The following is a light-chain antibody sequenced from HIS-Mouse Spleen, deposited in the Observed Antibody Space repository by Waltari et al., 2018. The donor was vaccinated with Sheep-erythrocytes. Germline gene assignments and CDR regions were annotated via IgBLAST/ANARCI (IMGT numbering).Light chain of an antibody. V-gene: IGLV1-36*01. Sequence: QSVLTQPPSVSDAPRQRVTISCSGSHSNLGNNPVNWYQQLPGKAPKLLIYYDDLLPSGVSDRFSGSKSGNTASLTISGLQAEDEADYYCCSYAGSSTLVFGGGTKLTVL. J-gene: IGLJ2*01. CDR3: CSYAGSSTLV. CDR1: HSNLGNNP. CDR2: YDD.